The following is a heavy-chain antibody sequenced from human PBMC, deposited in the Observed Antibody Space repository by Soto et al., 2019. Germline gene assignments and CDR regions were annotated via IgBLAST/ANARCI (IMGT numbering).Heavy chain of an antibody. CDR3: ARPSGSYSKWFDS. Sequence: ASVKVSCKTSGYTFTAYYMHWLRQAPGHGLEWLGWTSPRTGGAKYSHKFQGRVSMTRNTSITTAYMELTGLSTDDTAVYYCARPSGSYSKWFDSWGQGTLVTVS. CDR2: TSPRTGGA. J-gene: IGHJ5*01. D-gene: IGHD3-10*01. V-gene: IGHV1-2*02. CDR1: GYTFTAYY.